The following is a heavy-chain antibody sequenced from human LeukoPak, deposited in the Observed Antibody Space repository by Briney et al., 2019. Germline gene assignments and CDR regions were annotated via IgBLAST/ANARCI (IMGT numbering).Heavy chain of an antibody. V-gene: IGHV3-53*01. D-gene: IGHD3-22*01. J-gene: IGHJ4*02. CDR3: ARVYYDSTYYFDY. CDR1: GFTVSSNY. Sequence: GGSLRLSCAASGFTVSSNYMSWVRQAPGKGLEWVSVIYIGSSTYYADSVKGRFTISRDNSKNTLYLQINSLRAEDTAVYYCARVYYDSTYYFDYWGQGTLVTVSS. CDR2: IYIGSST.